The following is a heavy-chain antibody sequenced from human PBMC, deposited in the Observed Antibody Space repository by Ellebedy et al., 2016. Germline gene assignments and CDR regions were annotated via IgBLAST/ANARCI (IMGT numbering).Heavy chain of an antibody. J-gene: IGHJ5*02. CDR1: RYTFTSYA. V-gene: IGHV1-3*04. CDR2: INTGNGNT. D-gene: IGHD3-10*01. CDR3: ARDMGVVDWGFHWFDP. Sequence: ASVKVSCKGSRYTFTSYAIHWVRQAPGQSLEWMGWINTGNGNTKYSQKFQGRVTISRDTSASTAYMELSSLRSEDTAVYYCARDMGVVDWGFHWFDPWGQGTLVTVSS.